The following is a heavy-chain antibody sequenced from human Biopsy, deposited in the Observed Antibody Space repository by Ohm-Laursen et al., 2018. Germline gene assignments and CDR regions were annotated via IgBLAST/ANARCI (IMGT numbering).Heavy chain of an antibody. Sequence: SETLSLTCAVYGESFNGYYWSWIRQTPGKGLEWIGEINHSGRTNYNPSLKSRVTISVDTSKNQFSLKVRSVTAADTAVYYCVRGGGGGGGGGGWGGDVWGQGTTVTVSS. J-gene: IGHJ6*02. CDR1: GESFNGYY. CDR2: INHSGRT. V-gene: IGHV4-34*01. CDR3: VRGGGGGGGGGGWGGDV. D-gene: IGHD3-16*01.